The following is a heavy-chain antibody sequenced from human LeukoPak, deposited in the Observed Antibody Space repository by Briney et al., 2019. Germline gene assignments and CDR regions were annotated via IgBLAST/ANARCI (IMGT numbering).Heavy chain of an antibody. Sequence: PGGSLRLSCAASGFTFNWMTWVRQAPGKGLEWVANIKLDVSETYYVDSVRGRFTISRDNTKNSLYLQMDSLRAEDTAVYYCARKGNAFDFWGQGTMVTVSS. J-gene: IGHJ3*01. CDR1: GFTFNW. V-gene: IGHV3-7*01. CDR2: IKLDVSET. CDR3: ARKGNAFDF. D-gene: IGHD3-10*01.